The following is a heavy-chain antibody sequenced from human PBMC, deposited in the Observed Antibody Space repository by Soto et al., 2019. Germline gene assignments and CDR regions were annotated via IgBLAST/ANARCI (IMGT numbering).Heavy chain of an antibody. J-gene: IGHJ5*01. V-gene: IGHV3-21*04. Sequence: GGSLRLSCAPSGFTFNTYSMNWVRQAPGKGLEWVSSIHVNSDNTHYADSVKGRFTISRDNFKTTLFLQMNEMRAEDTALYYCGRHAKLTTVTANVGYHYWLDFWGQG. CDR1: GFTFNTYS. CDR2: IHVNSDNT. D-gene: IGHD4-4*01. CDR3: GRHAKLTTVTANVGYHYWLDF.